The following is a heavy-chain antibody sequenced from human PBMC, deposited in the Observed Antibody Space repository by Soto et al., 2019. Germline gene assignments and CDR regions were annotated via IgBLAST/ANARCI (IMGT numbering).Heavy chain of an antibody. D-gene: IGHD6-19*01. Sequence: GGSLRLSCITSGFTFEDYAMHWVRQVPGRGLERVTGISWNGGTVDYADSVRGRFTVSRDNSKRSLYMQMNNRRGEYAGFYSCPKGCRGWSDEALVIWARGTMDTVSS. CDR2: ISWNGGTV. CDR3: PKGCRGWSDEALVI. V-gene: IGHV3-9*01. J-gene: IGHJ3*02. CDR1: GFTFEDYA.